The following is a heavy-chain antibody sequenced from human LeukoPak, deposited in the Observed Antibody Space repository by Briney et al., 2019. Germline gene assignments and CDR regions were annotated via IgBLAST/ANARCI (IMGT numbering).Heavy chain of an antibody. V-gene: IGHV4-59*02. J-gene: IGHJ6*02. CDR3: ARDRSSSSWNGGVYYYYAVDV. D-gene: IGHD6-13*01. CDR2: IYYSGST. Sequence: KPSETLSLTCTVSGASVSSYYWSWIRQPPGKGLEWIGYIYYSGSTNSHPSLESRVSISVDTSKNQISLRLRSVTAADTAVYYCARDRSSSSWNGGVYYYYAVDVWGQGTTVTVSS. CDR1: GASVSSYY.